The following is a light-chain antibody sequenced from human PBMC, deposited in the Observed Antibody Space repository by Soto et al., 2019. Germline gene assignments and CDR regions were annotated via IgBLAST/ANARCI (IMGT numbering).Light chain of an antibody. Sequence: DIQMTQSPSSLSASVGDRVTITCRASQSISSYLNWYQQKPGKAPKLLIYAASSLQSGVPSRFSGRGSVTDFPLTISSLQPEDFATYYCQQSYSTLTFGPGTKVDIK. CDR1: QSISSY. J-gene: IGKJ3*01. CDR2: AAS. CDR3: QQSYSTLT. V-gene: IGKV1-39*01.